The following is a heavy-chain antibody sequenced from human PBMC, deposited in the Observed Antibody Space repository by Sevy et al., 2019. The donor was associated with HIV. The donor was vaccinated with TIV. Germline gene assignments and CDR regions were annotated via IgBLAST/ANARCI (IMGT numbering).Heavy chain of an antibody. CDR3: HSGYDSDASDI. D-gene: IGHD5-12*01. Sequence: GGSLRLSCAVSGFTFSSYGMHWARQAPGKGLEWVAVISYDGSNKYYADSVKGRFTISRDNSKNTLYLQMNSLRAEDTAVYYCHSGYDSDASDIWGQGTMVTVSS. CDR2: ISYDGSNK. V-gene: IGHV3-30*03. J-gene: IGHJ3*02. CDR1: GFTFSSYG.